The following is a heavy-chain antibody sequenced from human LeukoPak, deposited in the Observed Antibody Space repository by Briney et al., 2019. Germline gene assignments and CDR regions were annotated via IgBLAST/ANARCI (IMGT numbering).Heavy chain of an antibody. CDR2: IIPISGTA. D-gene: IGHD2-21*02. CDR1: GGTFSSYA. J-gene: IGHJ4*02. Sequence: SVKDSCKASGGTFSSYAISWVRQAPGQGLEWMGGIIPISGTANYAQKFQGRVTITTDEFTSTAYMELSSLISEDTAVYYCARAYCGGDCYNYFDYWGQGTLVTVSA. V-gene: IGHV1-69*05. CDR3: ARAYCGGDCYNYFDY.